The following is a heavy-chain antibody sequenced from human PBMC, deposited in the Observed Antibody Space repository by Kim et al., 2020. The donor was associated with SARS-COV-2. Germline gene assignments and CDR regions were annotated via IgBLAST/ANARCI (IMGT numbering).Heavy chain of an antibody. V-gene: IGHV1-69*13. J-gene: IGHJ4*02. CDR1: GGTFSSYA. D-gene: IGHD5-12*01. CDR2: IIPIFGTA. Sequence: SVKVSCKASGGTFSSYAISWVRQAPGQGLEWMGGIIPIFGTANYAQKFQGRVTITADESTSTAYMELSSLRSEDTAVYYCARGIRRLRLLNLFDYWGQGTLVTVSS. CDR3: ARGIRRLRLLNLFDY.